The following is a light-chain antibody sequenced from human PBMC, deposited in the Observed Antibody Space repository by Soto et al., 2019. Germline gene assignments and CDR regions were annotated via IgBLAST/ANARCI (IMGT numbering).Light chain of an antibody. CDR1: QTILYSSNNRND. V-gene: IGKV4-1*01. CDR3: LQYYSTPLT. Sequence: DIVMTQSPDSLAVSLGERATINCKSSQTILYSSNNRNDLAWYQQKPGQPPKLLIYWASTRESGVPDRFSGSGTGTDFTLTSSRLQAEDVAVYYCLQYYSTPLTFGGGTKVEIK. CDR2: WAS. J-gene: IGKJ4*01.